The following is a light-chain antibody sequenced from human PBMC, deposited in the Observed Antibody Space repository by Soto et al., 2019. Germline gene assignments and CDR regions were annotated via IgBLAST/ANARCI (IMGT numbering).Light chain of an antibody. V-gene: IGKV3-15*01. CDR2: GAS. Sequence: EIVMTQSPATLSVSPGERATLSCRASQSVRNSNLAWYQQKPGQAPGLLIYGASTRATGIPARFSGSGSGTEFTLTISSLQAEDSAVYFCQQYNNWPTWTFGQGTKVDIK. CDR3: QQYNNWPTWT. CDR1: QSVRNSN. J-gene: IGKJ1*01.